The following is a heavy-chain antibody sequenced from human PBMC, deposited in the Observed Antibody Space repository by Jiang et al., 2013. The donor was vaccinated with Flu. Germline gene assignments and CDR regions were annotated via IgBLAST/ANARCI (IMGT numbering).Heavy chain of an antibody. CDR3: ARGRGAPKMSHHDY. CDR2: INHSGST. V-gene: IGHV4-34*01. CDR1: GSFSGYY. Sequence: GSFSGYYWSWIRQPPGKGLEWIGEINHSGSTNYNPSLKSRVTISVDTSKNQFSLKLSSVTAADTAVYYCARGRGAPKMSHHDYWGQGTLVTVSS. J-gene: IGHJ4*02. D-gene: IGHD3-10*01.